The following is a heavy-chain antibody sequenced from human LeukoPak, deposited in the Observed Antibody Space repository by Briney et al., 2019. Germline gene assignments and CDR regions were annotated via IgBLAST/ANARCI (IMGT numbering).Heavy chain of an antibody. CDR1: GFTFSSYA. D-gene: IGHD3-10*01. CDR2: ISCDGSNK. CDR3: ARDQVHWSGSASCIDY. J-gene: IGHJ4*02. V-gene: IGHV3-30*04. Sequence: QAGGSLRLSCAASGFTFSSYAMHWVRQAPGKGLEWVAVISCDGSNKYYADSVKGRFTISRDNSKNTRYLQMNSLRAEDTALYHCARDQVHWSGSASCIDYWGQGTLVTVSS.